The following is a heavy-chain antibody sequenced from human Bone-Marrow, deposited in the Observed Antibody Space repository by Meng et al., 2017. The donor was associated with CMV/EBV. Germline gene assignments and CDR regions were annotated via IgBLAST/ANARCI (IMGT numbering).Heavy chain of an antibody. Sequence: GESLKISCAASGFTFSSYAMHWVRQAPGKGLEWVAFIRYDGSNKYYADSVKGRFTISRDNSKNTLYLQMNSLRAEDTAVYYCAKPQDGYCSSTSCPPGYWGQGTLVTVSS. CDR1: GFTFSSYA. CDR2: IRYDGSNK. D-gene: IGHD2-2*03. CDR3: AKPQDGYCSSTSCPPGY. V-gene: IGHV3-30*02. J-gene: IGHJ4*02.